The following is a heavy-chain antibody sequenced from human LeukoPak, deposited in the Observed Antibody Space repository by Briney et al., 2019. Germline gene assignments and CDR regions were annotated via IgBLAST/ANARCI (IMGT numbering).Heavy chain of an antibody. CDR2: IKGDGSEK. J-gene: IGHJ4*02. CDR3: AKPAKTDYTDY. CDR1: GFTFSTYW. D-gene: IGHD1-14*01. Sequence: GGSLRLSCAASGFTFSTYWMTWVRQAPGKGLEWVGNIKGDGSEKYYLDSVKGRFTISRDNAKNSLYLQMNSLRAEDTALYYCAKPAKTDYTDYWGQGTLVTVSS. V-gene: IGHV3-7*03.